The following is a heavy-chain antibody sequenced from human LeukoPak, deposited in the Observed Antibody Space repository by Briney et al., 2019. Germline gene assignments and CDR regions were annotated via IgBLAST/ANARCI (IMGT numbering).Heavy chain of an antibody. CDR1: GGSISSSSYY. D-gene: IGHD3-3*01. J-gene: IGHJ6*03. Sequence: SETLSLTCTVSGGSISSSSYYWGWIRQPPGKGLEWIGSIYYSGSTYYNPSLKSRVTISVDTSKNQFSLKLSSVTAADTAVYYCARGPECSFWSGYFRSNYYYMDVWGKGTTVTVSS. V-gene: IGHV4-39*07. CDR3: ARGPECSFWSGYFRSNYYYMDV. CDR2: IYYSGST.